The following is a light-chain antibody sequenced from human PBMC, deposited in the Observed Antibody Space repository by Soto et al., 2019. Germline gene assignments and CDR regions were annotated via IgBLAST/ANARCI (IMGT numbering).Light chain of an antibody. J-gene: IGLJ3*02. CDR1: SSDVGSYNL. CDR3: CSYAGSSTWV. V-gene: IGLV2-23*02. CDR2: EVT. Sequence: QSALTQPVSVSGSPGQSITISCTGTSSDVGSYNLVSWYQQHPGKAPKLMIFEVTKRPSGVSNRFSGSQSGNTASLTISGLQAEDEADYYCCSYAGSSTWVFGGGTKLTVL.